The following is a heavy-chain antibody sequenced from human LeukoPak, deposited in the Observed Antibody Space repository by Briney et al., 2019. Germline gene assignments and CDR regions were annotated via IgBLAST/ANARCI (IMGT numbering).Heavy chain of an antibody. Sequence: PSETLSLTCAVYGGSFSGYYWSWIRQPPGKGLEWIGEINHSGSTNYNPSLKSRVTISVDTSKNQFSLRLSSVTAADTAVYYCARGIPWPLVYWGQGTLVTVSS. D-gene: IGHD2-8*02. V-gene: IGHV4-34*01. J-gene: IGHJ4*02. CDR1: GGSFSGYY. CDR2: INHSGST. CDR3: ARGIPWPLVY.